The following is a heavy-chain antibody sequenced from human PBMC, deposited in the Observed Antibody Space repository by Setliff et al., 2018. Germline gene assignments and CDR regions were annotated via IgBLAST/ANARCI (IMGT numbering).Heavy chain of an antibody. CDR1: GYIFTRYR. CDR2: IGDYNGNT. CDR3: ARFGGSCSSSSCYASDL. Sequence: ASVKVSCKASGYIFTRYRITWVRQSPGQGLEWMGWIGDYNGNTLHAQNFQGRLTVTTDTSTGTGYMELRSLRSDDTAVYFCARFGGSCSSSSCYASDLWGQGTMVTVSS. J-gene: IGHJ3*01. D-gene: IGHD2-2*01. V-gene: IGHV1-18*01.